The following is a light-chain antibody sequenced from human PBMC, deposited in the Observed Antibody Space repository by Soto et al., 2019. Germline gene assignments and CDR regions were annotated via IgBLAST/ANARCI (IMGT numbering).Light chain of an antibody. Sequence: IHMTQSPSSLSASVGYRVTITCRASQSISSYLNWYQQKQGKAPKLLIYAASSLQSGVPSRFSGSGYGTDFNLTISSLQTEDFATYYCQQSYSTPLTFGGGTEVDIK. J-gene: IGKJ4*01. CDR2: AAS. CDR1: QSISSY. V-gene: IGKV1-39*01. CDR3: QQSYSTPLT.